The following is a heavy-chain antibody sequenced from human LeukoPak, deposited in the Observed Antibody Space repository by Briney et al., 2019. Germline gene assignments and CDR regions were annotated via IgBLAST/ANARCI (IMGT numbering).Heavy chain of an antibody. J-gene: IGHJ4*02. CDR3: ARDVNYDSSGYYH. CDR1: GFTFSSYA. V-gene: IGHV3-30-3*01. Sequence: GGSLRLSCAASGFTFSSYAMHWIRQAPGKGLEWVAVISYDGSNKYYADSVKGRFTISRDNSKNTLYLQMNSLRAEDTAVYYRARDVNYDSSGYYHWGQGTLVTVSS. D-gene: IGHD3-22*01. CDR2: ISYDGSNK.